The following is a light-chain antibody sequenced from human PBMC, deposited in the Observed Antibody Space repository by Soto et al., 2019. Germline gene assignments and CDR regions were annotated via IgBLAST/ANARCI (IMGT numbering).Light chain of an antibody. CDR3: MQALQTWT. V-gene: IGKV2-28*01. Sequence: DIVMTQSPLSLPVTPGEPASISCRSSQSLLHSNGYNYLDWYLQKPGQSPQLLIYLGSNRASGVPDRFSGSGSGTDFTLKISRVEAEEVGVYYCMQALQTWTFGQGTKVDIK. CDR1: QSLLHSNGYNY. J-gene: IGKJ1*01. CDR2: LGS.